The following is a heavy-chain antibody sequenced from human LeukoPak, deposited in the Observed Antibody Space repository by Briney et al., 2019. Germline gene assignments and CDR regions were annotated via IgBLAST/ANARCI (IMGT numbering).Heavy chain of an antibody. CDR2: IYYSGST. Sequence: SETLSLTCTVSGGSISSYYWSWIRQPPGKGLEWIGYIYYSGSTNYNPSLKSRVTISVDTSKNQFSLKLSSVTAADTAVYYCARVGIVVVPAAVNRWFDPWGQGTLVTVSS. V-gene: IGHV4-59*01. CDR1: GGSISSYY. J-gene: IGHJ5*02. D-gene: IGHD2-2*03. CDR3: ARVGIVVVPAAVNRWFDP.